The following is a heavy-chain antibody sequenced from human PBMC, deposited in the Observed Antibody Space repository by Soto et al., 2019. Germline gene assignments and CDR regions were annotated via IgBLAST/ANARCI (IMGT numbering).Heavy chain of an antibody. J-gene: IGHJ5*02. Sequence: QVQLVESGGGVVQPGRSLRLSCAASGFTFSSYAMHWVRQAPGKGLEWVAVISYDGSNKYYADSVKGRFTISRDNYKNTLYLQMNSLRAEDTAVYYCARESSSGWYSWFDPWGQGTLVTVSS. CDR1: GFTFSSYA. D-gene: IGHD6-19*01. CDR2: ISYDGSNK. V-gene: IGHV3-30-3*01. CDR3: ARESSSGWYSWFDP.